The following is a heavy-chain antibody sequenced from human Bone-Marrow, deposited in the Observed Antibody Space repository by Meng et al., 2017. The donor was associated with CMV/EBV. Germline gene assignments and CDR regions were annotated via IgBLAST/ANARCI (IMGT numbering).Heavy chain of an antibody. CDR2: ISYDGSKN. D-gene: IGHD2-2*01. Sequence: GGSLRLSCAASGFTFSSDAMHWVRQAPGKGLEWVAVISYDGSKNKFADSVKGRFTISRDNSKNTLYLQMNSLRAEDTAVYYCARAPGVVGAWYFDYWGQGTLVTVSS. V-gene: IGHV3-30-3*01. J-gene: IGHJ4*02. CDR3: ARAPGVVGAWYFDY. CDR1: GFTFSSDA.